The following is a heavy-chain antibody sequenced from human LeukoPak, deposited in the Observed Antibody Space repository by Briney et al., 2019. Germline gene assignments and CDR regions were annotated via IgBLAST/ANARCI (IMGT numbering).Heavy chain of an antibody. D-gene: IGHD2-15*01. CDR3: AKNLLGSEAYSWYFDL. Sequence: GGSLRLSCVASGLTIRYDGMSWVRQAPGKGLEWVSGITGSGGSTYVDSVKGRFTISRDNSKNTLYLQMNSLRAEDTAVYYCAKNLLGSEAYSWYFDLWGRGTLVTVSS. V-gene: IGHV3-23*01. CDR2: ITGSGGST. J-gene: IGHJ2*01. CDR1: GLTIRYDG.